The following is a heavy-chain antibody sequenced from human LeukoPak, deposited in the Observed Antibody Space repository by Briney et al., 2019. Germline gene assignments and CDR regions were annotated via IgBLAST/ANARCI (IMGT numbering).Heavy chain of an antibody. CDR1: GFTFSSYA. Sequence: PGGSLRLSCAASGFTFSSYAMHWVRQAPGKGLEYVSAISSNGGSTYYANSVKGRFTISRDNSKNTLYLQMGSLRAEDMAVYYCARDILTGYHDYWGQGTPVTVSS. J-gene: IGHJ4*02. D-gene: IGHD3-9*01. CDR2: ISSNGGST. CDR3: ARDILTGYHDY. V-gene: IGHV3-64*01.